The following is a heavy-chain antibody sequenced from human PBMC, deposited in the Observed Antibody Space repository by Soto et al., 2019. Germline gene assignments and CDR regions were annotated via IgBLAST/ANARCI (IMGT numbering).Heavy chain of an antibody. Sequence: QVHLVQSGAEEKKPASSVKVSCQASGGTFSTYGLSWVRQAPGRSLEWVGAIIPVFGATYSAQRFRDRLSMTADEASSTAYMDLSGLTSEDTAIYYCATAGVRGTSIQPFEHWGQGTQVTVSP. CDR2: IIPVFGAT. D-gene: IGHD3-10*01. CDR1: GGTFSTYG. V-gene: IGHV1-69*01. CDR3: ATAGVRGTSIQPFEH. J-gene: IGHJ4*02.